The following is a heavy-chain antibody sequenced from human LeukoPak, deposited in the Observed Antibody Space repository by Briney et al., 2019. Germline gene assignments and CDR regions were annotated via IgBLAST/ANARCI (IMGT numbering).Heavy chain of an antibody. CDR1: GGSISSYY. CDR3: ARFWTTGWFDP. CDR2: IYTSGST. Sequence: SETLSLTCTVSGGSISSYYWSWIRQPPGKGLEWIGYIYTSGSTNYNPSLKSRVTISVDTSKNQFSLKLSSVTAADTAVYYCARFWTTGWFDPWGQGTLVTVSS. D-gene: IGHD3/OR15-3a*01. J-gene: IGHJ5*02. V-gene: IGHV4-4*09.